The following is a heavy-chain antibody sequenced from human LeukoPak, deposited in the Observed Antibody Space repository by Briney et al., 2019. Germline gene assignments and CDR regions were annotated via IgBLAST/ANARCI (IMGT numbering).Heavy chain of an antibody. D-gene: IGHD5-18*01. CDR1: GFTFSSYS. J-gene: IGHJ4*02. CDR2: ISSSSSTI. V-gene: IGHV3-48*01. Sequence: GGSLRLSCAASGFTFSSYSMNWVRQAPGKGLEGVSYISSSSSTIYYADSVKGRFTISRDNAKNSLYLQMNSLRAEDTAVYYCAREVGYSYGFSDYWGQGTLVTVSS. CDR3: AREVGYSYGFSDY.